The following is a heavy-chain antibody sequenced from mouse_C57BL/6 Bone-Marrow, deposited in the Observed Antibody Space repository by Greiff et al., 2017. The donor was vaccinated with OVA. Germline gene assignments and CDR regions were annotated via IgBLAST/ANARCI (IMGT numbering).Heavy chain of an antibody. CDR1: GYTFTSYW. CDR3: ARGRAGFRDFDV. D-gene: IGHD3-1*01. V-gene: IGHV1-52*01. J-gene: IGHJ1*03. CDR2: IDPSDSET. Sequence: VQLQQPGAELVRPGSSVKLSCKASGYTFTSYWMHWVKQRPIQGLEWIGNIDPSDSETHYNQKFKDKATLTVDKSSSTAYMQLSSLTSEDSAVYYCARGRAGFRDFDVWGTGTTVTVSS.